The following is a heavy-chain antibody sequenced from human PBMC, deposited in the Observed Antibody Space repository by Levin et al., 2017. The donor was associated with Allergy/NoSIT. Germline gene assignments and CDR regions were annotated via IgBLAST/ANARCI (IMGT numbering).Heavy chain of an antibody. V-gene: IGHV4-59*01. CDR3: ARVLPAARPRGRHYYYYMDV. Sequence: SETLSLTCTVSGGSISSYYWSWIRQPPGKGLEWIGYIYYSGSTNYNPSLKSRVTISVDTSKNQFSLKLSSVTAADTAVYYCARVLPAARPRGRHYYYYMDVWGKGTTVTVSS. D-gene: IGHD6-6*01. CDR2: IYYSGST. J-gene: IGHJ6*03. CDR1: GGSISSYY.